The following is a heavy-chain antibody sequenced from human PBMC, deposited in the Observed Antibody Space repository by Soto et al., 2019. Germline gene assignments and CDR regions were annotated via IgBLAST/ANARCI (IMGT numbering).Heavy chain of an antibody. CDR1: GFTFNIYA. J-gene: IGHJ4*02. Sequence: EVQLVESGGGLVQPGGSLRLSCAASGFTFNIYAMHWVRRAPGKGLEYVSSISGDGYYTYYADSVKGRFTISRDNSKNTLYLQMGSLRAEDIAVYYCASGAGYCSRTTCYGDYWGQGTLVTVSS. D-gene: IGHD2-2*01. V-gene: IGHV3-64*07. CDR2: ISGDGYYT. CDR3: ASGAGYCSRTTCYGDY.